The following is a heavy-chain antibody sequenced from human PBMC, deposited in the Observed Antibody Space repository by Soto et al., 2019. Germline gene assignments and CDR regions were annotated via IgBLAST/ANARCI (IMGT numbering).Heavy chain of an antibody. CDR3: ARVVADAYWSGYDGY. CDR1: GGSISNYH. Sequence: QEQLQESGPRLVKPSETLSLTCSVSGGSISNYHWSWIRQPPGKGLAWIGYISYTGSTNYSPALKSRVTMLLATAKKQFSLKLSSVSAADTAVYYCARVVADAYWSGYDGYWGQGTLVSVSP. J-gene: IGHJ4*02. D-gene: IGHD3-3*01. V-gene: IGHV4-59*01. CDR2: ISYTGST.